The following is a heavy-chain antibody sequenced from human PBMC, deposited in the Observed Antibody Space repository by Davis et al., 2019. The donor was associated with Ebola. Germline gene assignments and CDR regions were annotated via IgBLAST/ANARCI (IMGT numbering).Heavy chain of an antibody. V-gene: IGHV3-23*01. J-gene: IGHJ4*02. CDR1: GFTFSSYA. CDR3: AKDRGSYYVYYFDY. CDR2: ISGSGGST. Sequence: GESLKISCAASGFTFSSYAMSWVRQAPGKGLEWVSAISGSGGSTYYADSVKGRFTISRDNSKNTLYLQMNSLRAEDTAVYYCAKDRGSYYVYYFDYWGQGTLVTVSS. D-gene: IGHD1-26*01.